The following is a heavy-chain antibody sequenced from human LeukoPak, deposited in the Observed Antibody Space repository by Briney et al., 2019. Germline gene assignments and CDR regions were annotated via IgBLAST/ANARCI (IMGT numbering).Heavy chain of an antibody. D-gene: IGHD5-18*01. J-gene: IGHJ6*02. CDR2: IIPIFGTA. CDR1: GGTFSSYA. V-gene: IGHV1-69*13. Sequence: ASVKVSCKASGGTFSSYAISWVRQAPGQGLEWMGGIIPIFGTANYAQKFQGRVTITADESTSTAYMEPSSLRSEDTAVYYCASANRGYENPGYSYGPFYYYGMDVWGQGTTVTVSS. CDR3: ASANRGYENPGYSYGPFYYYGMDV.